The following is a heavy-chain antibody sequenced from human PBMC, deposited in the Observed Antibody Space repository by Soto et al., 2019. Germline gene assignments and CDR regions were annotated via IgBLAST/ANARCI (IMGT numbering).Heavy chain of an antibody. CDR2: TYYRSKWYN. CDR1: GDSVFSSTAA. J-gene: IGHJ3*02. Sequence: PSQTLSLTCAISGDSVFSSTAAWNWIRQSPSRGLEWLGRTYYRSKWYNDYAVSAKSRITINPDTSKHQFSLQLNSVTPEDTAVYYSARDRSATGWFNDFDIWGHGTMVTVSS. CDR3: ARDRSATGWFNDFDI. D-gene: IGHD6-19*01. V-gene: IGHV6-1*01.